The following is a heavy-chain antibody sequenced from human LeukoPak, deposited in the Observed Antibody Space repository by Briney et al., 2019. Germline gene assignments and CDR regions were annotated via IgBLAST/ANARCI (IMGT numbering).Heavy chain of an antibody. J-gene: IGHJ4*02. CDR1: GGSLIGYF. V-gene: IGHV4-34*01. D-gene: IGHD3-10*01. CDR2: IKHSGST. CDR3: ASRRGGRDY. Sequence: PSETLSLTCAVYGGSLIGYFWSWLRQPPGKGVDGIGEIKHSGSTNYNPSLKSRVTISVDTSKNQFSLKLSSVTAADTAVYYCASRRGGRDYWGQGTLVTVSS.